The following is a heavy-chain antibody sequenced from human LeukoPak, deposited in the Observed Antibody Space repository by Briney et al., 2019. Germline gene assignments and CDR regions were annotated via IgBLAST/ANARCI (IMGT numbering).Heavy chain of an antibody. CDR1: GYTFTSYG. CDR3: ARAPVPYDFWSGYSDYYGMDV. Sequence: GASVKVSCKASGYTFTSYGISWVRQAPGQGLEWMGWISAYNGNTNYAQKLQGRVTMTTGTSTSTAYMELRSLRSDDTAVYYCARAPVPYDFWSGYSDYYGMDVWGQGTTVTVSS. CDR2: ISAYNGNT. D-gene: IGHD3-3*01. V-gene: IGHV1-18*01. J-gene: IGHJ6*02.